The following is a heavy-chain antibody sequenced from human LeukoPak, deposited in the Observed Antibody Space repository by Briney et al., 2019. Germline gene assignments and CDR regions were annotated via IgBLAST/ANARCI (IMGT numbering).Heavy chain of an antibody. CDR2: IYYSGST. V-gene: IGHV4-39*01. Sequence: SETLSLSCTVSGGSISSSSYYWGWIRQPPGKGLEWIGSIYYSGSTYYNPSLKSRVTISVDTSKNQFSLKLNSVTAADTAVYYCARFPSSSWLNWFDPWGQGTLVTVSS. CDR3: ARFPSSSWLNWFDP. D-gene: IGHD6-13*01. CDR1: GGSISSSSYY. J-gene: IGHJ5*02.